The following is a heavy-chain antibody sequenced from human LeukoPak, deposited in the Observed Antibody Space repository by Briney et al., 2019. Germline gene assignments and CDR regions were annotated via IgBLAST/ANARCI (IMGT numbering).Heavy chain of an antibody. CDR1: GFTFSSYA. Sequence: PGGSLRLSCAASGFTFSSYAMHWVRQAPGKGLEWVAVISYDGSNKYYADSVKGRFTISRDNAKNSLYLQMNSLRAEDTAVYYCARDGTLRFLEWLLHEDAFDIWGQGTMVTVSS. D-gene: IGHD3-3*01. J-gene: IGHJ3*02. V-gene: IGHV3-30*04. CDR3: ARDGTLRFLEWLLHEDAFDI. CDR2: ISYDGSNK.